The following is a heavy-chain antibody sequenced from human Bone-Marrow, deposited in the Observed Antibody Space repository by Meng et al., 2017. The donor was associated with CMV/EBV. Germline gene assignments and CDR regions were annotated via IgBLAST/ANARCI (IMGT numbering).Heavy chain of an antibody. CDR1: GGSFSGYY. V-gene: IGHV4-34*01. CDR2: INHSGST. CDR3: ARGLLIVLTRTTHHYFDY. Sequence: SETLSLTCAVYGGSFSGYYWSWIRQPPGKGLEWIGEINHSGSTNYNPSPKSRVTISVNTSKNQFYLKLSSVTAADTAAYYCARGLLIVLTRTTHHYFDYWGQGTLVTVSS. D-gene: IGHD1-7*01. J-gene: IGHJ4*02.